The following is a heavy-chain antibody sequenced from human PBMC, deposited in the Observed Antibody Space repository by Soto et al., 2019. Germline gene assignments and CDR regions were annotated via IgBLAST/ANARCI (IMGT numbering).Heavy chain of an antibody. CDR1: AFTSSGRS. Sequence: GESLRLSCAAAAFTSSGRSVHWVRQAPGKGGVWVSGIDTVGTDSTYGDSVKGRFTSSRDNAKNTGYLQMNSLRVEDTAVYYCARGWFGPDAWGKGTTVTVSS. CDR2: IDTVGTDS. J-gene: IGHJ6*04. CDR3: ARGWFGPDA. D-gene: IGHD3-10*01. V-gene: IGHV3-74*01.